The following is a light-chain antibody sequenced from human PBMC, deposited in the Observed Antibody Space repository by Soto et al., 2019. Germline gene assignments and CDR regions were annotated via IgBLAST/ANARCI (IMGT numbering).Light chain of an antibody. CDR3: QQYDNLSIT. Sequence: DIQMTQSPSSLSASVGDRVTITCQARQDISNYLNWYQQKPRKAPKLLIYDASNLETGVPSRFSGSGSGTDFTFTISSLQPEDIATYYCQQYDNLSITFGQGTRLEIK. CDR2: DAS. CDR1: QDISNY. J-gene: IGKJ5*01. V-gene: IGKV1-33*01.